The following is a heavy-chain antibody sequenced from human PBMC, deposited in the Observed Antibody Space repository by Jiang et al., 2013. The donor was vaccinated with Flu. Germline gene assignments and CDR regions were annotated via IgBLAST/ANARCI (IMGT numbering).Heavy chain of an antibody. CDR1: GFTFSDHY. Sequence: VQLLESGGGLVQPGGSLRLSCAASGFTFSDHYMDWVRQAPGKGLEWLGRSKNKANSYTTEYAASVKGRFTISRDDSKSSLFLQLNTLKTEDTAVYYCARETVISRILDDEYYFDSWGQGTLVTVSS. CDR2: SKNKANSYTT. V-gene: IGHV3-72*01. CDR3: ARETVISRILDDEYYFDS. D-gene: IGHD2-21*01. J-gene: IGHJ4*02.